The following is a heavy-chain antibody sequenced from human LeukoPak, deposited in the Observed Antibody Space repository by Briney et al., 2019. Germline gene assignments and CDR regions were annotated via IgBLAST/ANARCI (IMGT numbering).Heavy chain of an antibody. V-gene: IGHV3-7*03. Sequence: GGSLRLSCAASGFTFSSYWMSWVRQAPGKGLEWVANIKQDGSEKYYVDSVKGRFTISRDNAKNSLYLQMNSLRAEDTAVYYCARDPGRWSDAFGIWGQGTMVTVSS. CDR1: GFTFSSYW. J-gene: IGHJ3*02. D-gene: IGHD6-13*01. CDR2: IKQDGSEK. CDR3: ARDPGRWSDAFGI.